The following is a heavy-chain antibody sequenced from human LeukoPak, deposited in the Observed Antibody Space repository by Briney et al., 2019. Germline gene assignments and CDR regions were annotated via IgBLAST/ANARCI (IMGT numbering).Heavy chain of an antibody. J-gene: IGHJ4*02. V-gene: IGHV1-24*01. CDR3: AADYYYVSSGYFPPGGY. Sequence: ASVKVSCKVSGYTLTELSMHWVRQAPGKGLEWMGGFDPEDGETIYAQKFQGRVTMTEDTSTDTAYMELSSLRSEDTAVYYCAADYYYVSSGYFPPGGYWGQGTLVTVSS. CDR2: FDPEDGET. CDR1: GYTLTELS. D-gene: IGHD3-22*01.